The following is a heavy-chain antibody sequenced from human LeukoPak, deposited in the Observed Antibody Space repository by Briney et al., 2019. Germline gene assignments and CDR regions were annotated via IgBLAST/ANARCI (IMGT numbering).Heavy chain of an antibody. CDR2: IIPIFGLA. D-gene: IGHD3-22*01. CDR3: GGDLKAHNVSSVYSD. CDR1: GGTFTTYT. Sequence: SVRVSCVASGGTFTTYTDSCVRQAPGQGGEWMGWIIPIFGLADYTQKFQGRVTITADKTTRTVYIEQSSLRSEDTAVYYCGGDLKAHNVSSVYSDWGQGPLVPVSS. V-gene: IGHV1-69*17. J-gene: IGHJ4*02.